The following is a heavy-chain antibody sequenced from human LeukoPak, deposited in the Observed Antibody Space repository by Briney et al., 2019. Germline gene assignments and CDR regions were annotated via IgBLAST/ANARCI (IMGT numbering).Heavy chain of an antibody. J-gene: IGHJ3*02. D-gene: IGHD4-17*01. Sequence: GGSLRLSCAASGFTFSSYGMSWVRQAPGKGLEWVSSISGSGGSTQYADSVQGRFAISRDNSKNTLYLQMNSLRVEDTAMYICARDPNGDYIGTFDMWGRGTMVSVSS. CDR2: ISGSGGST. V-gene: IGHV3-23*01. CDR3: ARDPNGDYIGTFDM. CDR1: GFTFSSYG.